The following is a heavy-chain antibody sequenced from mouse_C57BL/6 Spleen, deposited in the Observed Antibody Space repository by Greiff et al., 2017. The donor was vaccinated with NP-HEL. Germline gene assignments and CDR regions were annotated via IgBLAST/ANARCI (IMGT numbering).Heavy chain of an antibody. CDR1: GYTFTSYW. V-gene: IGHV1-59*01. Sequence: VQLQQPGAELVRPGTSVKLSCKASGYTFTSYWMHWVKQRPGQGLEWIGVIDPSDSYTNYNQKFKGKATLTVDTSASTAYMQLSSLTSEDSAVYYGAREERTCDSNYGFAYWGQGTLVTVSA. CDR2: IDPSDSYT. J-gene: IGHJ3*01. CDR3: AREERTCDSNYGFAY. D-gene: IGHD2-5*01.